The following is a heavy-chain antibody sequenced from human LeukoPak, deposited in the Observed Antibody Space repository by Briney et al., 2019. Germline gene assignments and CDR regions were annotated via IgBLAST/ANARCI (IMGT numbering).Heavy chain of an antibody. Sequence: ASVSVSCKASGYTFTSYDINWVRQAPGQGLEWMGWMNPNSGNTGYAQKFQGRVTMTRNTSISTAYMELSSLRSEDTAVYYCAMTYYDSSGLFDYWGQGTLVTVSS. V-gene: IGHV1-8*01. CDR1: GYTFTSYD. J-gene: IGHJ4*02. D-gene: IGHD3-22*01. CDR2: MNPNSGNT. CDR3: AMTYYDSSGLFDY.